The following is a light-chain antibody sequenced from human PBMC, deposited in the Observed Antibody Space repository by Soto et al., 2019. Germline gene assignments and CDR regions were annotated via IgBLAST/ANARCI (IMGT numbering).Light chain of an antibody. CDR2: GAS. CDR1: QSVSSSY. CDR3: KQYGSFPPT. J-gene: IGKJ1*01. Sequence: LDQCGGRLSLNQGERATLSCRASQSVSSSYLAWYQQKPGQAPRLLIYGASSRATGIPDRFSGSGSGTDFTLTISRLEPEDFAVYYCKQYGSFPPTLRLGT. V-gene: IGKV3-20*01.